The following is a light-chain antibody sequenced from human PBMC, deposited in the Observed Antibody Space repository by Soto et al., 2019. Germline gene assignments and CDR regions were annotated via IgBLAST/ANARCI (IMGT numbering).Light chain of an antibody. Sequence: EIVLTQSPATLSLSPGERATLSCRASQSVSSYLAWYQQKPGQAARLLIYYASSRATGIPARFSGSGSGTDFTLTISSLEPEDFAVYYCQQRSNGPSWTFGQGTKVEIK. CDR3: QQRSNGPSWT. CDR2: YAS. CDR1: QSVSSY. V-gene: IGKV3-11*01. J-gene: IGKJ1*01.